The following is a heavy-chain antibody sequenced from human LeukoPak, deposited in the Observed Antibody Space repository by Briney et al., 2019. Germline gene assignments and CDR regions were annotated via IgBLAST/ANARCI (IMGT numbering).Heavy chain of an antibody. J-gene: IGHJ4*02. V-gene: IGHV3-7*04. CDR1: GFTFSSYW. D-gene: IGHD4-17*01. CDR3: ARATSVTTSQSGYFDY. Sequence: GGSLRLSCAASGFTFSSYWMSWVRQAPGKGLEWVANIKQDGSEKYYVDSVKGRFTISRDNAKNSLYLQMNSLRAEDTAVYYCARATSVTTSQSGYFDYWGQGTLVTVSS. CDR2: IKQDGSEK.